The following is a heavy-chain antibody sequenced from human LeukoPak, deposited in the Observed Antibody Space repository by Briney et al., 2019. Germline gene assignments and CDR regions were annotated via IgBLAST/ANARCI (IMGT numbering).Heavy chain of an antibody. D-gene: IGHD3-9*01. CDR1: GFTFSSYA. Sequence: PGGSLRLSCAASGFTFSSYAMSWVRQAPGKGLDWVSAISGSGGSTHYADSVKGRFTISRDNSKNTLYLQMNSLRAEDTAVYYCAKEANDILTGYPLGYFDYWGQGTLVTVSS. J-gene: IGHJ4*02. V-gene: IGHV3-23*01. CDR3: AKEANDILTGYPLGYFDY. CDR2: ISGSGGST.